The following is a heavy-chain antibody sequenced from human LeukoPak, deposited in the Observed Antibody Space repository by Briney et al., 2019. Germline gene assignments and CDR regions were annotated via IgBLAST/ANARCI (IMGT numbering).Heavy chain of an antibody. CDR1: GYTFPSYY. CDR2: INPSGGST. CDR3: ARGWFVVGATYFDN. J-gene: IGHJ4*02. Sequence: GASVKVSCKASGYTFPSYYMHWWGRPPGQGLEGMGIINPSGGSTSYAQKFQGRVTMTRDTSTSTVYMELGSLRSEDTAVYYCARGWFVVGATYFDNWGQGTLVTVSS. V-gene: IGHV1-46*01. D-gene: IGHD1-26*01.